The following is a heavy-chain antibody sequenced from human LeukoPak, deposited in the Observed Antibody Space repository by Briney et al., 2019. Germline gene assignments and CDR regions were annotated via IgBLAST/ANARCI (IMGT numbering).Heavy chain of an antibody. V-gene: IGHV3-11*06. D-gene: IGHD7-27*01. CDR2: ISSSSSYT. Sequence: PGGSLRLSCAASGFTFSDYYMSWIRQAPGKGLEWVSYISSSSSYTNYADSVEGRFTISRDNAKNSLYLQMNSLRAEDTAVYYCARSRPGWFDPWGQGTLVTVSS. J-gene: IGHJ5*02. CDR1: GFTFSDYY. CDR3: ARSRPGWFDP.